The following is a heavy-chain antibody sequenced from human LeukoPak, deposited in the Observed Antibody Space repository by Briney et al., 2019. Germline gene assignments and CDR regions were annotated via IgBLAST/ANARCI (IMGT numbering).Heavy chain of an antibody. V-gene: IGHV3-30*18. J-gene: IGHJ3*02. CDR2: ISYDGSNK. Sequence: PGGSLRLSCAASGFTVSSYGMNWVRQAPGKGLEWVAVISYDGSNKHYADSVKGRFTISIDNSKNTLYLQMNSLRAEDTAVYYCAKDGSSGYYPYAFDIWGQGTKVTVSS. CDR3: AKDGSSGYYPYAFDI. D-gene: IGHD3-22*01. CDR1: GFTVSSYG.